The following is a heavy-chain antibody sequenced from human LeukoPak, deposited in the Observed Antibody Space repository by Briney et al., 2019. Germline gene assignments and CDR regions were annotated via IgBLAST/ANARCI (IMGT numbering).Heavy chain of an antibody. CDR2: ISWDGGST. D-gene: IGHD3-22*01. Sequence: GGSLRLSCAASGFTFDDYAMHWVRQAPGKGLEWVSLISWDGGSTYYADFVKGRFTISRDNSKNSLYLQMNSLRAEDTALYYCAKDEIQYYYDSSGYYFDFWGQGTLVTVSS. CDR3: AKDEIQYYYDSSGYYFDF. J-gene: IGHJ4*02. CDR1: GFTFDDYA. V-gene: IGHV3-43D*03.